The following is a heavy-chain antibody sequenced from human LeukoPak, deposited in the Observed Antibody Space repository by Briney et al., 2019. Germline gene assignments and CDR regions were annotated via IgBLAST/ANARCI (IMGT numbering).Heavy chain of an antibody. J-gene: IGHJ4*02. D-gene: IGHD1-1*01. Sequence: GGSLRLSCAASGFTFSSFGTHWVRQAPGKGLAWVAFLGHEGTNKYYVESVKGRFTISRDDSKNTLFLQMDSLRPEDTAVYYCAKDGHWTFDYWGQGTLVTVSS. CDR1: GFTFSSFG. V-gene: IGHV3-30*02. CDR2: LGHEGTNK. CDR3: AKDGHWTFDY.